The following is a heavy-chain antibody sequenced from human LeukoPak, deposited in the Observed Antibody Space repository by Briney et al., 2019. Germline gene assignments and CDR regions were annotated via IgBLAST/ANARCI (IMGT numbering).Heavy chain of an antibody. J-gene: IGHJ4*02. V-gene: IGHV1-69*01. Sequence: GASVKVSCKASGGTFSSYGIDWVRQAPGQGLEWMGGIIPIFGTTNYAQKFQGRVTITADEPTSTAYMELSSLRSEDTAVYYCARDRPSPHCSSTSCHGSFDYWGQGTLVTVSS. D-gene: IGHD2-2*01. CDR1: GGTFSSYG. CDR3: ARDRPSPHCSSTSCHGSFDY. CDR2: IIPIFGTT.